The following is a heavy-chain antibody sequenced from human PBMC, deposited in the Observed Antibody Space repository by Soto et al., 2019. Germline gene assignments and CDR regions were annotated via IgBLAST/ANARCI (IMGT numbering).Heavy chain of an antibody. CDR3: ARVGRFGELIPNY. J-gene: IGHJ4*02. Sequence: AGGSLRLSCAASGFTFSSYSMNWVRQAPGKGLEWVSSISSSSSYIYYADSVKGRFTISRDNAKNSLYLQMNSLRAEDTAVYYCARVGRFGELIPNYWGQGTLVTVSS. CDR2: ISSSSSYI. V-gene: IGHV3-21*01. CDR1: GFTFSSYS. D-gene: IGHD3-10*01.